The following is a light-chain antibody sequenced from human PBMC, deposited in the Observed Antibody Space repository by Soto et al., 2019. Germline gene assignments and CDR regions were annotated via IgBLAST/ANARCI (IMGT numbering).Light chain of an antibody. CDR1: QHVSSN. J-gene: IGKJ2*01. V-gene: IGKV3-15*01. CDR3: RQYNNWPYT. Sequence: EIVMTQSPATLSVSPGGSATLSCRASQHVSSNFAWYRQKPGQAPTLLIYRASTRATGIPARFSGSGSGTEFTLTISGLQSEDFAVYYCRQYNNWPYTFGQGTMLEIK. CDR2: RAS.